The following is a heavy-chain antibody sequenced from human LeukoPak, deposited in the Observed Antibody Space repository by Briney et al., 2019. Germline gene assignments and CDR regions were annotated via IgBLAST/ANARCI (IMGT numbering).Heavy chain of an antibody. Sequence: PGGSLRLSCAASGFTFSSYSMNWVRQAPGKGLEWVSYISSSSSTIYYADSVKGRFTISRDNAKNSLYLQMNSLRAEDTAFYYCASRIFCGGDCYGAFDIWGQGTMVTVSS. J-gene: IGHJ3*02. CDR2: ISSSSSTI. V-gene: IGHV3-48*04. D-gene: IGHD2-21*01. CDR3: ASRIFCGGDCYGAFDI. CDR1: GFTFSSYS.